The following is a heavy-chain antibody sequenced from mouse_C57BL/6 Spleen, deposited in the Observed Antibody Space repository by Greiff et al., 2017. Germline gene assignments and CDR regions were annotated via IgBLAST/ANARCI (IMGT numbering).Heavy chain of an antibody. CDR3: TPYGNQAWFAY. J-gene: IGHJ3*01. D-gene: IGHD2-1*01. CDR1: GFNIKDDY. CDR2: IDPENGDT. Sequence: VQLQQSGAELVRPGASVKLSCTASGFNIKDDYMHWVKQRPEQGLEWIGWIDPENGDTAYASKFQGKATITADTASNTAYRQLSVLTSEDTAVYYCTPYGNQAWFAYWGQGTLVTVSA. V-gene: IGHV14-4*01.